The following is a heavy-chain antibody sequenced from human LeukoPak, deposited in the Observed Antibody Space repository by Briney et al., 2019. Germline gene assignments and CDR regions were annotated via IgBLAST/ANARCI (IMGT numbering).Heavy chain of an antibody. Sequence: GGSLRLSCAASGFTFSSYSMNWVRQAPGKGLEWVSSISSSSSYIYYADSVKGRFTISRDNAKNSLYLQMNSLRAEDTAVYYCAREQVMTTVTTGYFDYWGQGTLVTVSS. CDR3: AREQVMTTVTTGYFDY. CDR2: ISSSSSYI. D-gene: IGHD4-17*01. V-gene: IGHV3-21*01. J-gene: IGHJ4*02. CDR1: GFTFSSYS.